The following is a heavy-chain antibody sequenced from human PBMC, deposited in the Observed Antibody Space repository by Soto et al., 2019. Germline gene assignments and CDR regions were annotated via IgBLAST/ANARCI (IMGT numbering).Heavy chain of an antibody. CDR1: GFTFSSYS. CDR3: ARANYYGSPGDFDY. D-gene: IGHD3-10*01. V-gene: IGHV3-48*01. CDR2: ISSSSITI. J-gene: IGHJ4*02. Sequence: EVQLVESGGGLVQPGGSLRLSCAASGFTFSSYSMNWVRQAPGKGLEWVSYISSSSITIYYAVSVKGRFTISRDNANNSLYLQMNSLRAEDTAVYYCARANYYGSPGDFDYWGQGTLVTVSS.